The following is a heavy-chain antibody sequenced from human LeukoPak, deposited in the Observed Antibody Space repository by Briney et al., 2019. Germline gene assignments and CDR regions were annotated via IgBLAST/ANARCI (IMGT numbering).Heavy chain of an antibody. V-gene: IGHV3-48*03. D-gene: IGHD5-12*01. CDR2: ISSSGSII. Sequence: GGSLRLSCAAAGFTFSSYEMNWVRQAPGKGLEWVSYISSSGSIIYYADSVKGRFTISRDNAKNSLYLQMNSLRAEDTAVYYCARESWDSGYDSGYFDYWGQGTLVTVSS. CDR1: GFTFSSYE. J-gene: IGHJ4*02. CDR3: ARESWDSGYDSGYFDY.